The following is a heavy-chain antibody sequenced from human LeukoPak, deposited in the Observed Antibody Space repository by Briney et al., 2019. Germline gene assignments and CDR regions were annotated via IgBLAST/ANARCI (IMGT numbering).Heavy chain of an antibody. CDR2: INPSSGGT. D-gene: IGHD6-13*01. Sequence: GASVKVSCKASGYTFTGYYMHWVRQAPGQGLEWMGWINPSSGGTNYAQKFQGRVTMTRDTSISTAYMELSRLRSDDTAVYYCARDRALLRYSSSWYPDYWGQGTLVTVSS. V-gene: IGHV1-2*02. CDR3: ARDRALLRYSSSWYPDY. CDR1: GYTFTGYY. J-gene: IGHJ4*02.